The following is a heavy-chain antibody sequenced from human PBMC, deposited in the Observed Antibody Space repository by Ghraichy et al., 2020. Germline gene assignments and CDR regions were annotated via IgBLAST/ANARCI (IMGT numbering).Heavy chain of an antibody. CDR2: ISYSGST. D-gene: IGHD1-26*01. V-gene: IGHV4-61*01. CDR1: GASVSGGSYY. J-gene: IGHJ3*01. CDR3: ARDLWYTGSYSDAFNV. Sequence: ETLSLTCTVSGASVSGGSYYWTWIRQPPGKGLEWIGYISYSGSTKYNPSLQSRVTISVDTSKNQFSLKLTSVTAADTALYYCARDLWYTGSYSDAFNVWGQGTMVTVSS.